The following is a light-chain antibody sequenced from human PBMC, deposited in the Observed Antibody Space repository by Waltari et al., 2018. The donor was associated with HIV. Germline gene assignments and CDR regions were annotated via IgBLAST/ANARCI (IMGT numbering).Light chain of an antibody. Sequence: DIKMTQSPSSLSASVGERVTITCRESQTIRNYLNWYQQRPGIAPKLLIYAASSLQSGVASRFSGSVSGTDFTLTISSLQPEDSAIYYCQQSYDVPYTFGQGTNLEIK. V-gene: IGKV1-39*01. CDR3: QQSYDVPYT. CDR2: AAS. J-gene: IGKJ2*01. CDR1: QTIRNY.